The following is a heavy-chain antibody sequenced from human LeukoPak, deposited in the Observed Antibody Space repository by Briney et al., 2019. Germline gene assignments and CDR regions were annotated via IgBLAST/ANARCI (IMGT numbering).Heavy chain of an antibody. Sequence: GRSLRLSCAASGFTFSSYAMHWVRQAPGKGLEWVAVISYDGSNKYYADSVKGRFTISRDNSKNTLYLQMNSLRAEDTAVYYCAKDFIAARLLKGVYFDYWGQGTLVTVSP. CDR1: GFTFSSYA. V-gene: IGHV3-30*04. CDR2: ISYDGSNK. CDR3: AKDFIAARLLKGVYFDY. D-gene: IGHD6-6*01. J-gene: IGHJ4*02.